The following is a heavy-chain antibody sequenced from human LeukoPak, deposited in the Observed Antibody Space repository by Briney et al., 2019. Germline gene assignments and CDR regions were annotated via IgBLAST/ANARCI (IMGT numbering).Heavy chain of an antibody. CDR2: IYYSGST. CDR3: ARDRWIAGASYSNYYYDYMDV. D-gene: IGHD4-11*01. Sequence: SETLSLTCTVSGGSISSSSYYWGWIRQPPGKGLEWIGSIYYSGSTYYNPSLKSRVTISVDTSKNQFSLKLSSVTAADTAVYYCARDRWIAGASYSNYYYDYMDVWGKGTTVTVSS. V-gene: IGHV4-39*07. CDR1: GGSISSSSYY. J-gene: IGHJ6*03.